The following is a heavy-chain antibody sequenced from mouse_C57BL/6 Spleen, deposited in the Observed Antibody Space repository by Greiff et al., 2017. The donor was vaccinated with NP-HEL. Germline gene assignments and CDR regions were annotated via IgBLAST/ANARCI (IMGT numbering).Heavy chain of an antibody. D-gene: IGHD2-3*01. Sequence: EVQLVESGGGLVKPGGSLKLSCAASGFTFSSYAMSWVRQTPEKRLEWVATISDGGSYTYYPDNVKGRFTISRDNAKNNLYLQMSHLKSEDTAMYYCAREGGGYYLYAMDYWGQGTSVTVSS. J-gene: IGHJ4*01. CDR1: GFTFSSYA. CDR2: ISDGGSYT. V-gene: IGHV5-4*01. CDR3: AREGGGYYLYAMDY.